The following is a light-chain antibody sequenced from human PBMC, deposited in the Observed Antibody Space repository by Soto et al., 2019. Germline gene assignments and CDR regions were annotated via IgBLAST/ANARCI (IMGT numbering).Light chain of an antibody. V-gene: IGKV1-5*03. CDR2: KAS. CDR3: QQYGSSRGIT. Sequence: DIQMTQSPSTLSGSVGDRVTITCRASQTISSWLAWYQQKPGKAPKLLIYKASTLKSGVPSRFSGSGSGTDFTLTISRLEPEDFAVYYCQQYGSSRGITFGGGTKVDIK. CDR1: QTISSW. J-gene: IGKJ4*01.